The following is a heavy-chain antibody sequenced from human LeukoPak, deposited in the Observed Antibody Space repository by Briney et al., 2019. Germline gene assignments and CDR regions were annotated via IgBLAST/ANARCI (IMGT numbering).Heavy chain of an antibody. CDR2: ISYDGSNK. V-gene: IGHV3-30*03. J-gene: IGHJ4*02. CDR1: GFTFSSYG. CDR3: ARTYYYDSSGYFPCFDY. D-gene: IGHD3-22*01. Sequence: GRSLRLSCAASGFTFSSYGMHWVRQAPGKGLEWVAVISYDGSNKYYADSVKGRFTISRDNAKNSLYLQMNSLRAEDTAVYYCARTYYYDSSGYFPCFDYWGQGTLVTVSS.